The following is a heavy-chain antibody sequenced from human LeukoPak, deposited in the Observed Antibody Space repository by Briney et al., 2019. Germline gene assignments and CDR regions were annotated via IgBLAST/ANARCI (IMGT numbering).Heavy chain of an antibody. D-gene: IGHD3/OR15-3a*01. CDR2: ISSRSSRI. Sequence: GGSLRLSCAATGFTLSSYSMNWVRQAPGKGLGWISYISSRSSRIYDADSVKGRFSISRDNAKNALYLQMNSLRAEDTAVYYCAREPEPRGQNWFDPWGQGTLVTVSS. V-gene: IGHV3-48*04. J-gene: IGHJ5*02. CDR3: AREPEPRGQNWFDP. CDR1: GFTLSSYS.